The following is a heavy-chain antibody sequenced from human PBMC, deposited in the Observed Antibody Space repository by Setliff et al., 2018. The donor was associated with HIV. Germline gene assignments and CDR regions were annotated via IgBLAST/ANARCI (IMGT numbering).Heavy chain of an antibody. CDR2: ISYDGTNE. Sequence: RLSCAASGFTLSDYAMHWVRQAPGKGLEWVAVISYDGTNEYYADFVKGRFTISRDNYKNTLFLQMNSLRVDDSALYYCTRPYYYASGSYDYWGQGTLVTVSS. CDR3: TRPYYYASGSYDY. J-gene: IGHJ4*02. V-gene: IGHV3-30*03. CDR1: GFTLSDYA. D-gene: IGHD3-10*01.